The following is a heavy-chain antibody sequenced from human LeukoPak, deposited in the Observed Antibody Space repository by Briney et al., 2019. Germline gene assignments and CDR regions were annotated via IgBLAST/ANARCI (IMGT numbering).Heavy chain of an antibody. CDR2: IYYSGST. CDR1: GGSFSSYY. CDR3: ARGYCSGGSCYSPYFQH. D-gene: IGHD2-15*01. J-gene: IGHJ1*01. V-gene: IGHV4-59*01. Sequence: SETLSLTCTVSGGSFSSYYWSWIRQPPGKGLEWIGYIYYSGSTNYNPSLKSRVTISVDTSKNQFSLKLSSVTAADTAVYYCARGYCSGGSCYSPYFQHWGQGTLVTVSS.